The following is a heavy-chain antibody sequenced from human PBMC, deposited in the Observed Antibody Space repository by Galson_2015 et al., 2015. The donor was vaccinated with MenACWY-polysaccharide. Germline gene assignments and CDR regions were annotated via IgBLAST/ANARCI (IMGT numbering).Heavy chain of an antibody. V-gene: IGHV3-7*01. CDR1: GFTFSNYW. J-gene: IGHJ4*02. CDR3: ASAVRGYSWDY. CDR2: IKQDGSET. D-gene: IGHD3-10*01. Sequence: SLRLSCAASGFTFSNYWMRWVRQAPGKGLEGLANIKQDGSETYYVDSVKGRFTISRDNAKNSLYLEMNNLRAEDTAVYYCASAVRGYSWDYWGQGTLVTVSS.